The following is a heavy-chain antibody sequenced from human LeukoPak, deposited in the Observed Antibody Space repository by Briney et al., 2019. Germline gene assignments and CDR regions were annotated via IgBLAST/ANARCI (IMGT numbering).Heavy chain of an antibody. V-gene: IGHV3-21*01. CDR3: AREVDYYYGMDV. CDR1: GFTFSSYS. CDR2: ISSSSSYI. Sequence: PGGSRRLSCAASGFTFSSYSMNWVRQAPGKGLEWVSSISSSSSYIYYADSVKGRFTISRDNAKNSLYLQMNSLRAEDTAVYYCAREVDYYYGMDVWGQGTTVTVSS. J-gene: IGHJ6*02.